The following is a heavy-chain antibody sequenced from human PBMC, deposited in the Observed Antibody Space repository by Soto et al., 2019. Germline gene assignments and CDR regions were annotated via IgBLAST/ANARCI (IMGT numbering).Heavy chain of an antibody. CDR2: IYYSGST. V-gene: IGHV4-30-4*01. J-gene: IGHJ5*02. CDR1: GGSISSGDYY. CDR3: ARGNVVVPAANWFDP. Sequence: SETLSLTCTVSGGSISSGDYYWSWIRQPPGKGLEWIGYIYYSGSTYYNPSLKSRVTISVDTSKNQCSLKLSSVTAADTAVYHCARGNVVVPAANWFDPWGQGTLVTVSS. D-gene: IGHD2-2*01.